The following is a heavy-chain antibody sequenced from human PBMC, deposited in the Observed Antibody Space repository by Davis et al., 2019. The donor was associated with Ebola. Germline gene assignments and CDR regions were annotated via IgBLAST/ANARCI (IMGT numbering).Heavy chain of an antibody. CDR1: GGSLPTSSDY. J-gene: IGHJ6*02. Sequence: PGGSLRLSCSVSGGSLPTSSDYWSWIRQPPGKGLEWIGEINHSGSTNYNPSLKSRVTISVDTSKNQFSLKLSSVTAADTAVYYCARGAARYSGYDFTYYYYGMDVWGQGTTVTVSS. V-gene: IGHV4-34*01. CDR3: ARGAARYSGYDFTYYYYGMDV. D-gene: IGHD5-12*01. CDR2: INHSGST.